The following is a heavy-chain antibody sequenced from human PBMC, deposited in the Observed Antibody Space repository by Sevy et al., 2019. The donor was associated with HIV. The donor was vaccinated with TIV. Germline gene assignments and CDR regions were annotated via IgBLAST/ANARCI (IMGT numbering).Heavy chain of an antibody. CDR2: IIPIFGTA. CDR3: ARTYALDSSRPLTWFDP. D-gene: IGHD6-13*01. V-gene: IGHV1-69*13. CDR1: GGTFSSYA. Sequence: ASVKVSCKASGGTFSSYAISWVRQAPGQGLEWMGGIIPIFGTANYAQKFQGRVTITADESTSTAYMELSSLRSEDTAVYYCARTYALDSSRPLTWFDPWGQGTLVTVSS. J-gene: IGHJ5*02.